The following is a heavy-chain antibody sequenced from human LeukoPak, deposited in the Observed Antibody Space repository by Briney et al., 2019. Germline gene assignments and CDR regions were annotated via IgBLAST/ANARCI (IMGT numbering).Heavy chain of an antibody. CDR3: AKGVRPGSSGWSDY. V-gene: IGHV3-23*01. J-gene: IGHJ4*02. Sequence: GGSLRHSCAASGFTFSSYGLSWVRQAPWKGLEWVSAISGSGGSTYYADSVKGRFTISRDNSKNTLYLQMNSLRAEDTAVYYCAKGVRPGSSGWSDYWGQGTLVTVSS. CDR2: ISGSGGST. CDR1: GFTFSSYG. D-gene: IGHD6-19*01.